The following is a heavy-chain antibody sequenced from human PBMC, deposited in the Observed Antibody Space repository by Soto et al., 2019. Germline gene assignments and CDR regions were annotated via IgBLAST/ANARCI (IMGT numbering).Heavy chain of an antibody. J-gene: IGHJ6*02. Sequence: QVQLVESGGGVVQPGRSLRLSCAASGFTFSSYGMHWVRQAPGKGLEWVAVISYDGSNKYYADSVKGRFTISRDNSKNTLNLQMNSLRAEDTAVYYCEKVGGREALWYYGMDVWGQGTTVTVSS. D-gene: IGHD2-15*01. CDR2: ISYDGSNK. CDR3: EKVGGREALWYYGMDV. V-gene: IGHV3-30*18. CDR1: GFTFSSYG.